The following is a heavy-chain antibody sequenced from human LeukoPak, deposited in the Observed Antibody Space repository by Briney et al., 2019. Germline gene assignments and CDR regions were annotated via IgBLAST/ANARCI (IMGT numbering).Heavy chain of an antibody. CDR1: GFTFSSYD. CDR2: IGTAGDP. J-gene: IGHJ3*02. V-gene: IGHV3-13*05. Sequence: GGSLRLSCAASGFTFSSYDMHWVRHATGKGLEWVSAIGTAGDPYYPGSVKGRFTISRENAKNSLYLQMNSLRAGDTAVYYCARSYSSGSYAFDIWGQGTMVTVSS. D-gene: IGHD6-25*01. CDR3: ARSYSSGSYAFDI.